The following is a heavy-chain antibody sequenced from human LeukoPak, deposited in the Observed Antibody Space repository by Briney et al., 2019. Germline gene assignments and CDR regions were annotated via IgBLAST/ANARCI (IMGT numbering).Heavy chain of an antibody. D-gene: IGHD3-10*02. V-gene: IGHV3-7*01. CDR2: IKQDGSEK. CDR1: GFTFSSYA. J-gene: IGHJ6*03. CDR3: ARDLFGTTLYYYYYMDV. Sequence: GGSLRLSCAASGFTFSSYAMSWVRQAPGKGLEWVANIKQDGSEKYYVDSVKGRFTISRDNAKNSLYLQMNSLRAEDTAVYYCARDLFGTTLYYYYYMDVWGKGTTVTVSS.